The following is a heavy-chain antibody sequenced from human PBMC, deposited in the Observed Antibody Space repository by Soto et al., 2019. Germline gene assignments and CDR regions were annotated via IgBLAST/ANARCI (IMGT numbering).Heavy chain of an antibody. CDR3: AKPQSSSWYGGAEDNFDY. V-gene: IGHV3-30*18. CDR2: FSSDGSTK. J-gene: IGHJ4*02. CDR1: GFTVTNFC. D-gene: IGHD6-13*01. Sequence: GSMKLSCTASGFTVTNFCMHWVRPAPVKELEWLAVFSSDGSTKYYADSVKCRFTISRDNSKNTLYLQMNSLRVEDTAVYYCAKPQSSSWYGGAEDNFDYWGQGTLVTVS.